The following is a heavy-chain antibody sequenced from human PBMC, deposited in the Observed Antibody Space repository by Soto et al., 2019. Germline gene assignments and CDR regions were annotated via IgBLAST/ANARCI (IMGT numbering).Heavy chain of an antibody. CDR2: ISSSSSYI. V-gene: IGHV3-21*01. Sequence: PGGSLRLSCAASGFTFSSYSMNWVRQAPGKGLEWVSSISSSSSYIYYADSVKGRFTISRDNAKNSLYLQMNSLRAEDTAVYYCARDGATMVRGVKNYYYYGMDVWGQGTTVTVSS. J-gene: IGHJ6*02. CDR1: GFTFSSYS. D-gene: IGHD3-10*01. CDR3: ARDGATMVRGVKNYYYYGMDV.